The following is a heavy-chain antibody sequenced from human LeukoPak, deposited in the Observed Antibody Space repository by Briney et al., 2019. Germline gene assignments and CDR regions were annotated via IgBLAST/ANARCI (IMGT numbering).Heavy chain of an antibody. CDR1: GYTFTSYD. CDR3: AISSGWYYMDV. J-gene: IGHJ6*03. V-gene: IGHV1-8*03. CDR2: MNPNSGNT. D-gene: IGHD6-19*01. Sequence: ASVKVSCKASGYTFTSYDINWVRQATGQGLEWMGWMNPNSGNTGYAQKFQGRVTITRNTSISTAYMELSSLRSEDTAVYYCAISSGWYYMDVWGKGTTVTVSS.